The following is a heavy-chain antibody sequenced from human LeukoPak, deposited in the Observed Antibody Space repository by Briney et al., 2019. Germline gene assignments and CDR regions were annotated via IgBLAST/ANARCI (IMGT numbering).Heavy chain of an antibody. CDR1: GYTFTGYY. CDR3: ARVMTAAAGIYFDY. Sequence: ASVKVSCKASGYTFTGYYMHWVRQAPGQGLEWMGWINPNSGGTNYAQKFQGRVTMTRDTSISTAYMELSRLRSDDTAMFYCARVMTAAAGIYFDYWGRGTLVTVSS. V-gene: IGHV1-2*02. D-gene: IGHD6-13*01. J-gene: IGHJ4*02. CDR2: INPNSGGT.